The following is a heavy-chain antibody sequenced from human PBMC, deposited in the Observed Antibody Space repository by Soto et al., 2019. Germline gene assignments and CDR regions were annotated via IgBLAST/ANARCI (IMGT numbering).Heavy chain of an antibody. J-gene: IGHJ5*02. V-gene: IGHV4-39*07. D-gene: IGHD6-6*01. CDR2: IYYSGST. CDR1: GGSISSSSYY. CDR3: ARGGKPYSSSDWFDP. Sequence: SETLSLTCTVSGGSISSSSYYWGWIRQPPGKGLEWIGSIYYSGSTNYNPSLKSRVTISVDTSKNQFSLKLSSVTAADTAVYYCARGGKPYSSSDWFDPWGQGTLVTVSS.